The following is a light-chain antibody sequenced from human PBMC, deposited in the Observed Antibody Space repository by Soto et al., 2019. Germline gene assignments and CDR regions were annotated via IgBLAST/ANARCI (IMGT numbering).Light chain of an antibody. V-gene: IGLV2-14*01. J-gene: IGLJ3*02. CDR3: SSYTNMNTWV. CDR2: EVI. CDR1: TSDVGGYSY. Sequence: QSALTQPASVSGSPGQSITISCTGTTSDVGGYSYVSWYQQHPGKAPKLMIYEVINRPSGVSNRFSGSKSGNTASLTISGLQAEDEADYYCSSYTNMNTWVFGGGTKLTVL.